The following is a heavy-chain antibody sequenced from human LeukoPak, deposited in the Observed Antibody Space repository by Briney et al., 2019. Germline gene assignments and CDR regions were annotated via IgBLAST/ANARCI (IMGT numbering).Heavy chain of an antibody. CDR3: ASSGYVDY. Sequence: SETLSLTCAVYGGSFSGYYWSWIRQPPGKGLEWIGEINHSGSTNYNPSLKSRVTISVDTSKNQFSLKLSSVTAADPAVYYCASSGYVDYWGQGTLVTVSS. J-gene: IGHJ4*02. CDR2: INHSGST. D-gene: IGHD3-22*01. CDR1: GGSFSGYY. V-gene: IGHV4-34*01.